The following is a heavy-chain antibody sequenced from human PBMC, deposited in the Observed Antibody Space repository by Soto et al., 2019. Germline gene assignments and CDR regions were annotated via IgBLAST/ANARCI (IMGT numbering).Heavy chain of an antibody. Sequence: GGSLRLSCVASGFSFSNVWMNWVRQAPGKGLEWVGRIKTKTDGGTTDYSAPVKGRFTISRDDSKNMLYLQMNSLNTEDTAVYYCTTDHGTSWNDYWGQGTLVTVSS. D-gene: IGHD6-13*01. J-gene: IGHJ4*02. CDR3: TTDHGTSWNDY. V-gene: IGHV3-15*07. CDR1: GFSFSNVW. CDR2: IKTKTDGGTT.